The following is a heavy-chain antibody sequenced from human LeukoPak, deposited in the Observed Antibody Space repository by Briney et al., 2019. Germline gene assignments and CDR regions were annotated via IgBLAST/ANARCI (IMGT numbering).Heavy chain of an antibody. J-gene: IGHJ5*02. Sequence: GGSLRLSCAASGFTFSTYAMHWVRQAPGKGLEWVAVIPYDGSNKYYADSVKGRFTISRENSKNRLYLQMNSLRADDTAVYYCAREADRAITIFGVAPNWFDPWGQGTLVTVSS. D-gene: IGHD3-3*01. CDR2: IPYDGSNK. V-gene: IGHV3-30*04. CDR1: GFTFSTYA. CDR3: AREADRAITIFGVAPNWFDP.